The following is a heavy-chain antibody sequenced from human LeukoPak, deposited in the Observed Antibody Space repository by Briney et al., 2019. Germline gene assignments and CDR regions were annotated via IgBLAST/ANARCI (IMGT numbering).Heavy chain of an antibody. CDR1: GYTFTSYY. D-gene: IGHD3-9*01. CDR3: ARARDVLRYFDWLAPSDY. J-gene: IGHJ4*02. Sequence: ASVKVSCKASGYTFTSYYMHWVRQAPGQGLEWMGIINPSGGSTSHAQKFQGRVTMTTDTSTSTAYMELRSLRSDDTAVYYCARARDVLRYFDWLAPSDYWGQGTLVTVSS. V-gene: IGHV1-46*01. CDR2: INPSGGST.